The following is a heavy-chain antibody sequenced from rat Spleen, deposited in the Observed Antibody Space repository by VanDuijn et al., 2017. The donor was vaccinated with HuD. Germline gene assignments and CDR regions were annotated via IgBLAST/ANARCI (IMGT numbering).Heavy chain of an antibody. CDR1: GFTFSNYD. V-gene: IGHV5-25*01. CDR2: ISTSGGST. J-gene: IGHJ2*01. D-gene: IGHD5-1*01. CDR3: ASLNWP. Sequence: EVQLVESGGGLVQPGRSLKLSCAASGFTFSNYDMAWVRQAPTKGLEGVASISTSGGSTYYRDSVKGRFTVSRDNAKSTLYLQMDSLRSEDTATYYCASLNWPWGQGVMVTVSS.